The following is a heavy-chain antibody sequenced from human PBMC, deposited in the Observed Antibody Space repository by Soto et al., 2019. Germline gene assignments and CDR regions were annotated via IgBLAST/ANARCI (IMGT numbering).Heavy chain of an antibody. J-gene: IGHJ5*02. CDR1: GGTLSGYY. CDR2: IYSSGST. Sequence: SETLSLTFTVTGGTLSGYYWTWIRQSAGGGLGWIGRIYSSGSTNYTPSLKSRVTISLDTSMSHFSLRLRSVSAADTAVYYCARGQRFSDWFDPWGQGTLVTVSS. V-gene: IGHV4-4*07. CDR3: ARGQRFSDWFDP. D-gene: IGHD3-3*01.